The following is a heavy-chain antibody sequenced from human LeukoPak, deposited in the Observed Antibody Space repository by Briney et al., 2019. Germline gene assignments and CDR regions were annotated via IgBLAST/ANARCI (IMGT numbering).Heavy chain of an antibody. V-gene: IGHV3-7*01. CDR3: ASGWYYY. J-gene: IGHJ4*02. Sequence: GGSLRLSCGASGFTFSTYWMSWVRQAPGKGLEWVANIKQDGSEKYYVDSVKGRFTISRDNAKNSLYLQMNSLRAEDTAVYYCASGWYYYWGQGTLVTVSS. CDR1: GFTFSTYW. CDR2: IKQDGSEK. D-gene: IGHD6-19*01.